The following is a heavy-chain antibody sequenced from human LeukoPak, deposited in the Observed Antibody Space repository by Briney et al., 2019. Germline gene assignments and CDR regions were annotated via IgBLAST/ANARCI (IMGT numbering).Heavy chain of an antibody. V-gene: IGHV1-18*01. CDR2: ISAYNGNK. D-gene: IGHD6-6*01. J-gene: IGHJ3*02. CDR1: GYTFTSYG. CDR3: ARVRIYEYSSSNRAFDI. Sequence: ASVTVSCKSSGYTFTSYGISWVRQAPGQGLGWVGLISAYNGNKNYAQKLQGRVTMTTDTSTSTAYMELRSLRSDDTAVYYCARVRIYEYSSSNRAFDIWGQGTMVTVSS.